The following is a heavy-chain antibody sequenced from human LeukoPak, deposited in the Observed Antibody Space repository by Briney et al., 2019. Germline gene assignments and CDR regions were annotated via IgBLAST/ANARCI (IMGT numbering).Heavy chain of an antibody. D-gene: IGHD2-2*02. CDR2: ISSSSSYI. J-gene: IGHJ4*02. Sequence: GGSLRLSCAASGFTFSSYSMNWVRQAPGKGLEWVSSISSSSSYIYYADSVKGRFTISRDNAKNSLYLQMNSLRAEDTAVYYCARGLYCSSTSCYTPFDYWGQGTLVTVSS. CDR3: ARGLYCSSTSCYTPFDY. V-gene: IGHV3-21*01. CDR1: GFTFSSYS.